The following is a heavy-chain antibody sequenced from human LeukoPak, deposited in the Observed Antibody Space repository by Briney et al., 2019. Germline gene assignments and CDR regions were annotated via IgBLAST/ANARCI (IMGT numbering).Heavy chain of an antibody. CDR3: AKVAGWAPINAFDI. CDR1: GFTFSSYN. V-gene: IGHV3-21*04. Sequence: PGGSLRVSCAASGFTFSSYNMNWVRQAPGKGLEWVSSISTGSGYMYYADSVKGRFTISRDNSKNTLYLQMNSLRVEDTAVYYCAKVAGWAPINAFDIWGQGTMVTVSS. J-gene: IGHJ3*02. D-gene: IGHD6-13*01. CDR2: ISTGSGYM.